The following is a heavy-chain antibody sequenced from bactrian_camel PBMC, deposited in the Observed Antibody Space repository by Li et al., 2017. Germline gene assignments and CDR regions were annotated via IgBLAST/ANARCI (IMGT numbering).Heavy chain of an antibody. CDR2: IDSGGSST. CDR3: AARNALMAPGEPLVRPADEYNY. CDR1: GFMFSYYA. Sequence: VQLVESGGGSVHSGGSLRLSCAASGFMFSYYAIFWVRQAPGKGFEWVAAIDSGGSSTYYADFVKGRYTISRDNAKNTLYLQMNSLKPEDTAMYYCAARNALMAPGEPLVRPADEYNYWGQGTQVTVS. D-gene: IGHD7*01. V-gene: IGHV3S31*01. J-gene: IGHJ4*01.